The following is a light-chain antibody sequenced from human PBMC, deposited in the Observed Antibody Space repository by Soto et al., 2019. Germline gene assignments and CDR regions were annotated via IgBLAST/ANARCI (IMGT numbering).Light chain of an antibody. CDR2: GAS. Sequence: EIVMTQSPATLSVSPGERATLSCRASQSVSSNLTWYQHNPGQAPRLLIYGASTRATGIPARFNGSGSGTEFTLTISSLQSEDFAVYYCPQYYNWPLTFGGGTKVEI. V-gene: IGKV3-15*01. CDR1: QSVSSN. CDR3: PQYYNWPLT. J-gene: IGKJ4*01.